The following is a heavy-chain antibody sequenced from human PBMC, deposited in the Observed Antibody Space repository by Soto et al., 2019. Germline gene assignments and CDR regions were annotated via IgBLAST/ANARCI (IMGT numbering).Heavy chain of an antibody. V-gene: IGHV4-31*03. Sequence: PSETLSLTCTVAGVSISGGVYYWSWIGQHPGKGLEWIGYIYYSGSTYYSPSLKSRVTISVDTSKNQFSLKLSSVTAADTAVFFCAGVRADRVHYCGQATLVS. D-gene: IGHD3-3*01. CDR1: GVSISGGVYY. J-gene: IGHJ4*02. CDR3: AGVRADRVHY. CDR2: IYYSGST.